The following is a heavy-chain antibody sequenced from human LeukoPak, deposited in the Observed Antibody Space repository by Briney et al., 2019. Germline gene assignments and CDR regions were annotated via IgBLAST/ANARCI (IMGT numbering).Heavy chain of an antibody. J-gene: IGHJ4*02. Sequence: SETLPLTCTVSGGSISSGGFYWSWFRQHPGKGLEWIGYSFYSGSTYYNPSLESRVTISLDTSKNQFSLRLSSVTAADTAVYYCARDPGRGSFDYWGQGTLVTVSS. CDR3: ARDPGRGSFDY. D-gene: IGHD3-10*01. CDR1: GGSISSGGFY. V-gene: IGHV4-31*03. CDR2: SFYSGST.